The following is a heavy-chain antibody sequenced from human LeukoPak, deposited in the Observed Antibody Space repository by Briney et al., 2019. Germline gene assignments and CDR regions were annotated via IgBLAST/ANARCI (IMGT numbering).Heavy chain of an antibody. CDR3: ARGLIGTTVVNYYYYGMDV. Sequence: PGGSLRLSCAASGFTFSSYGMHWVRQAPGKGLEWVAFIRYDGSNKYYADSVKGRFTISRDNSKNTLYLQMNSLRAEDTAVYYCARGLIGTTVVNYYYYGMDVWGQGTTVTVSS. D-gene: IGHD4-23*01. CDR1: GFTFSSYG. V-gene: IGHV3-30*02. J-gene: IGHJ6*02. CDR2: IRYDGSNK.